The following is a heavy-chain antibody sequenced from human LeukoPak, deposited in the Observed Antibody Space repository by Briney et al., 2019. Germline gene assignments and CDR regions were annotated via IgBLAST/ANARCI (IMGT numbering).Heavy chain of an antibody. Sequence: PGRSLRLSCAASGFTFSSYAMYWVRQAPGKGLEWVAVISYDGSNKYYADSVKGRFTISRDNSKNTLYLQMNSLRAEDTAVYYCAGAGFDYWGQGTLVTVSS. CDR2: ISYDGSNK. J-gene: IGHJ4*02. D-gene: IGHD3-16*01. CDR1: GFTFSSYA. V-gene: IGHV3-30*04. CDR3: AGAGFDY.